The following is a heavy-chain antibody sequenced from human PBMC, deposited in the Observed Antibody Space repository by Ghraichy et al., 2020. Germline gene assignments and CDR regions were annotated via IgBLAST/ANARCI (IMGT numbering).Heavy chain of an antibody. CDR3: AKGGTHDAYDV. CDR1: GFTFSWSW. D-gene: IGHD1/OR15-1a*01. J-gene: IGHJ3*01. Sequence: GGSLRLSCTASGFTFSWSWMTWVRQAPGKGLDFVAVIKHDGSEEYYVDSVKGRFTVSRDNVMNSLYLQMNSLRVEDTAVYYCAKGGTHDAYDVWGQGTMVTVSS. CDR2: IKHDGSEE. V-gene: IGHV3-7*01.